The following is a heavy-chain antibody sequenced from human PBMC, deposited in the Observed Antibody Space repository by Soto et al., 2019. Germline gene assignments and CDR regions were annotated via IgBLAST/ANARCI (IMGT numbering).Heavy chain of an antibody. CDR3: AHLIAVAGMFWFDP. V-gene: IGHV2-5*01. CDR2: IYWNDDK. D-gene: IGHD6-19*01. CDR1: GFSLTETGMG. Sequence: SGPTLVNPTQTLTLTCTFSGFSLTETGMGVGWIRQPPGKALEWLALIYWNDDKRYSPSLKSRLTITKDTSKNQVVLTMTNMDPVDTATYYCAHLIAVAGMFWFDPWGQGTLVTVSS. J-gene: IGHJ5*02.